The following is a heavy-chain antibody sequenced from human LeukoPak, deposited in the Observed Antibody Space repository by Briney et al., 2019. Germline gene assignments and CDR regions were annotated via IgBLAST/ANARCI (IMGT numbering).Heavy chain of an antibody. D-gene: IGHD3-10*01. CDR2: ITSSGNTI. CDR3: ARDPRGGTLDY. Sequence: GGSLRLSCAASGFTFRSYEMNWVRQAPGKGLEWVSYITSSGNTIYYADSVKGRFTISRDNAKNSLYLQMNSLRAEDTAVYYCARDPRGGTLDYWGQGALVTVSS. V-gene: IGHV3-48*03. CDR1: GFTFRSYE. J-gene: IGHJ4*02.